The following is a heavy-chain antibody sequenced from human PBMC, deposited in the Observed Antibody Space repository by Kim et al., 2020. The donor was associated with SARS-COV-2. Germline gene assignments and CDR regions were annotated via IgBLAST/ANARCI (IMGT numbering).Heavy chain of an antibody. Sequence: GGSLRLSCAASGFTFTNYAVIWVRQAPGKGLQWVSGLSGSGSRAYSADSVKGRFAISRDNSKTTMFLQLNSLRVEASTLTGVHPPQPFSPSSPVRIPRRIRAAWPLAASHRTSFD. V-gene: IGHV3-23*01. CDR1: GFTFTNYA. D-gene: IGHD6-25*01. J-gene: IGHJ5*01. CDR2: LSGSGSRA. CDR3: HPPQPFSPSSPVRIPRRIRAAWPLAASHRTSFD.